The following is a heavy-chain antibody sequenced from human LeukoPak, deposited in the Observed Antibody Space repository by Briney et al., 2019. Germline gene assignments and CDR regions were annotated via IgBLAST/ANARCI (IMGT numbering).Heavy chain of an antibody. J-gene: IGHJ4*02. Sequence: PSETLSLTCTVSGGSISSGSYYWGWIRQPPGKGLEGMASMYYSGTTFYSPSLKSRVTISVDTSKNQLSLKLGSVTAADTAVYYCARHPPRDGSAFDYWGQGTLVTVSS. CDR3: ARHPPRDGSAFDY. CDR2: MYYSGTT. V-gene: IGHV4-39*01. CDR1: GGSISSGSYY.